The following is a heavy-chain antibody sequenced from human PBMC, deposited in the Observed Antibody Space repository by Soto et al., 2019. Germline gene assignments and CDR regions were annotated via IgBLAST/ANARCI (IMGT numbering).Heavy chain of an antibody. CDR2: ISGSGDST. CDR3: AKSAGGYCSTTTCAGNFGYFDL. D-gene: IGHD2-2*01. J-gene: IGHJ2*01. Sequence: EVQLLESGGGLVQPGGSLRLSCAASGFTFSSYAMSWVRQAPGKGLEWVSGISGSGDSTYYADSVKGRFTISRDNSKSPLYLQMHSLRADETAVYYGAKSAGGYCSTTTCAGNFGYFDLWGRGTLVTVSS. CDR1: GFTFSSYA. V-gene: IGHV3-23*01.